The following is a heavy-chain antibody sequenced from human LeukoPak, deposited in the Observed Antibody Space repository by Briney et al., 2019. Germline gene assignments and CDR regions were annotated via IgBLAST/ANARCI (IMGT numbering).Heavy chain of an antibody. CDR3: ARVRAVAGTDVLYYFDY. Sequence: PGGSLRLSCAASGFTFSSYWMHWVRQAPGKGLVWVSRISSDESRTNYADSVKGRFTISRDNAKNTVFPQMNSLRAEDTAVYYCARVRAVAGTDVLYYFDYWGQGTLVTVSS. D-gene: IGHD6-19*01. CDR1: GFTFSSYW. CDR2: ISSDESRT. J-gene: IGHJ4*02. V-gene: IGHV3-74*01.